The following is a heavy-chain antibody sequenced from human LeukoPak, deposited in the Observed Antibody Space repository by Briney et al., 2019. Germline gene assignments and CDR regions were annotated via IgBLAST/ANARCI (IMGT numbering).Heavy chain of an antibody. D-gene: IGHD6-13*01. V-gene: IGHV1-18*01. CDR1: GYTFTSYG. Sequence: ASVKVSCKASGYTFTSYGISWVRQAPEQGLEWMGWISAYNGNTNYAQKLQGRVTMTTDTSTSTAYMELRSLRSDDTAVYYCARDSKESIAAAGSDYWGQGTLVTVSS. CDR3: ARDSKESIAAAGSDY. CDR2: ISAYNGNT. J-gene: IGHJ4*02.